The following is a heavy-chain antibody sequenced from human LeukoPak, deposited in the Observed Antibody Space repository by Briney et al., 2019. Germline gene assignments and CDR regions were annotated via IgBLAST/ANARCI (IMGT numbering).Heavy chain of an antibody. CDR3: AKEKGLSSSWYGSPFDY. V-gene: IGHV3-23*01. J-gene: IGHJ4*02. D-gene: IGHD6-13*01. CDR2: ISGSGGST. Sequence: GGSLRLSCAASGFTFSSYAMSWVRQAPGKGLEWVSAISGSGGSTYYADSVKGRFTISSDNSKNTLYLQMNSLRAEDTAVYYCAKEKGLSSSWYGSPFDYWGQGTLVTVSS. CDR1: GFTFSSYA.